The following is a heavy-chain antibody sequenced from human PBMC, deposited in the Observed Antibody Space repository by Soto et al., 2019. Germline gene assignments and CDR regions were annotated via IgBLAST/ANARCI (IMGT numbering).Heavy chain of an antibody. Sequence: GSGPTLVNPTETLTLTCTVSGFSLSNARIGVSWIRQPPGKALEWLAHIFSNDEKSYSTSLKSRLTISKDTSKSQVVLTMTNVDPVDTGTYHCARIQTMLSGGMDVWGQGTTVTVSS. V-gene: IGHV2-26*01. CDR1: GFSLSNARIG. J-gene: IGHJ6*02. CDR3: ARIQTMLSGGMDV. D-gene: IGHD2-8*01. CDR2: IFSNDEK.